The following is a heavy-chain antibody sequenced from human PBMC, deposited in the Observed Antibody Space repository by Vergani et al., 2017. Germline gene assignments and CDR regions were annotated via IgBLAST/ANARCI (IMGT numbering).Heavy chain of an antibody. V-gene: IGHV3-11*01. CDR3: ARDQLFHYYHYYYMDV. CDR2: ISSSGSTI. J-gene: IGHJ6*03. D-gene: IGHD5-18*01. CDR1: GFTFSDYY. Sequence: QVQLVESGGGLVKPGGSLRLSCAASGFTFSDYYMSWIRQAPGKGLEWVSYISSSGSTIYYADSVKGRFTISRDNAKNSLYLQMNSLRAGDTAVYYCARDQLFHYYHYYYMDVWGKGTTVTVSS.